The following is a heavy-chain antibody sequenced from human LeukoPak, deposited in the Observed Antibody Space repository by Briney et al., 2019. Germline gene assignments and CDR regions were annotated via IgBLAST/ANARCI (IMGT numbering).Heavy chain of an antibody. D-gene: IGHD3-9*01. J-gene: IGHJ4*02. Sequence: PSETLSLTCTVSGGSISSSSYYWDWIRQPPGKGLEWIGSIYYSGSTYYNPSLKSRVTISVDTSKNQFSLKLSSVSAADTAVYYCARDGKYYDILTGYYWPKYYFDYWGQGTLVTVSS. CDR1: GGSISSSSYY. CDR3: ARDGKYYDILTGYYWPKYYFDY. V-gene: IGHV4-39*07. CDR2: IYYSGST.